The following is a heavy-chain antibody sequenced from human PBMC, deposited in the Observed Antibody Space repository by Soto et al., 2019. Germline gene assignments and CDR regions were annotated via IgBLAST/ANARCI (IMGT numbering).Heavy chain of an antibody. V-gene: IGHV1-18*01. J-gene: IGHJ4*02. Sequence: ASVKVSCKASGYIFTSYGSSWVRQAPGQGLEWMGWINAGNGNTKYSQKFQGRFTISRDDSKNTAYLQMNSLKIEDTAVYYCIRHLSDYWGQGTLVTVSS. D-gene: IGHD3-3*02. CDR1: GYIFTSYG. CDR2: INAGNGNT. CDR3: IRHLSDY.